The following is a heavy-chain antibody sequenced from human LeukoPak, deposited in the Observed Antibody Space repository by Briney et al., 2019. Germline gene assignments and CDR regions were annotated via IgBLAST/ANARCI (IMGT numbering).Heavy chain of an antibody. J-gene: IGHJ5*02. CDR2: IYYSGST. CDR1: GGSISSGEYY. V-gene: IGHV4-30-4*08. D-gene: IGHD6-13*01. Sequence: SETLSLTCTVSGGSISSGEYYWSWVRQPPGTGLEWIGYIYYSGSTYYNPTLKSRVTISVDTSKNEFSLKLSSVTAADTAVYYCARAGYSSSSALGFDPWGQGTLVTVSS. CDR3: ARAGYSSSSALGFDP.